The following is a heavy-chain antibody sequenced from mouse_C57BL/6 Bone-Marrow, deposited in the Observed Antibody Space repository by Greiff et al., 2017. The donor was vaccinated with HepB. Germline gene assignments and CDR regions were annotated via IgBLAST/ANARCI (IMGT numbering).Heavy chain of an antibody. CDR3: ARHGGYYGSSYFDY. J-gene: IGHJ2*01. Sequence: DVKLVESGGGLVKPGGSLKLSCAASGFTFSSYTMSWVRQTPEKRLEWVATISGGGGNTYYPDSVKGRFTISRDNAKNTLYLQMSSLRSEDTALYYCARHGGYYGSSYFDYCGQGTTLTVSS. CDR2: ISGGGGNT. V-gene: IGHV5-9*01. CDR1: GFTFSSYT. D-gene: IGHD1-1*01.